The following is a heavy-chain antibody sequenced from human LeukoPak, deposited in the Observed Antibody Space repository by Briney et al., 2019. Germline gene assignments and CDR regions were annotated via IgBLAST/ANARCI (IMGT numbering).Heavy chain of an antibody. V-gene: IGHV4-61*01. CDR2: IYYSGST. J-gene: IGHJ6*03. CDR1: SGSIISSNYY. Sequence: PSETLSLTCTVSSGSIISSNYYWSWIRQPPGKGLEWIGYIYYSGSTNYNPSLKSRVTISVDTSKNQFSLKLSSVTAADTAVYYCARDIGSRRIAAASYYYYMDVWGKGTTVTVSS. CDR3: ARDIGSRRIAAASYYYYMDV. D-gene: IGHD6-6*01.